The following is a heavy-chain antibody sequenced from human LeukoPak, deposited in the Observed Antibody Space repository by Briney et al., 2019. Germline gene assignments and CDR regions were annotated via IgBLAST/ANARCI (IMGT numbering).Heavy chain of an antibody. CDR2: MNPNSGNT. D-gene: IGHD3-22*01. Sequence: GASVKGSCKGSVYTFISYVINWVRQATRHGREWGGWMNPNSGNTGHAQKLQGRVRMTRNTSISTDYMELSRLRSEETAGYYCARTTYYYDSSGYYYGAGDGNWFDPWGQGTLVTVSS. CDR1: VYTFISYV. J-gene: IGHJ5*02. V-gene: IGHV1-8*01. CDR3: ARTTYYYDSSGYYYGAGDGNWFDP.